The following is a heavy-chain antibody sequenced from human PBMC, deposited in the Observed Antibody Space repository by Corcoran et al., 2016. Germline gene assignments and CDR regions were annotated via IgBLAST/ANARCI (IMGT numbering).Heavy chain of an antibody. D-gene: IGHD3-3*01. Sequence: QVQLVQSGAEVKKPGASVKVSCKASGYTFTSYDISWVRQAPGQGLEWMGWISAYNGNTNYAQKLQGRVTMTTDTSTSIAYMELRSLRSDDTAISYCARGTLLRFLEWLSSPCYYYGMDVWGQGTTVTVSS. J-gene: IGHJ6*02. V-gene: IGHV1-18*01. CDR3: ARGTLLRFLEWLSSPCYYYGMDV. CDR2: ISAYNGNT. CDR1: GYTFTSYD.